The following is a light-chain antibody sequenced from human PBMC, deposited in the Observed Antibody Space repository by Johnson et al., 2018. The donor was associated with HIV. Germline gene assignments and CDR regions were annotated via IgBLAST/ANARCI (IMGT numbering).Light chain of an antibody. J-gene: IGLJ1*01. Sequence: QSVLTQPPSVSAAPGQKVTISCSGSSSNIGNNYVSWYQQLPGTAPKLLIYDNNKRPSGIPDRFSGSKSGTSATLGITGLQTGDEADYYCGTWDSSLSVLFRTWTKVTVL. CDR3: GTWDSSLSVL. CDR1: SSNIGNNY. V-gene: IGLV1-51*01. CDR2: DNN.